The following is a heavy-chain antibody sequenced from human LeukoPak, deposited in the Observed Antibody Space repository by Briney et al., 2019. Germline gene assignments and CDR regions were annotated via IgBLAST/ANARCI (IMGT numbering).Heavy chain of an antibody. D-gene: IGHD1-14*01. CDR1: GYTFTSYA. CDR3: ARADRTYPGSFDY. Sequence: ASVKVSCKASGYTFTSYAISWVRQAPGQGLEWMGGIIPIFGTANYAQKFQGRVTITTDESTSTAYMELSSLRSEDTAVYYCARADRTYPGSFDYWGQGTLVTVSS. V-gene: IGHV1-69*05. CDR2: IIPIFGTA. J-gene: IGHJ4*02.